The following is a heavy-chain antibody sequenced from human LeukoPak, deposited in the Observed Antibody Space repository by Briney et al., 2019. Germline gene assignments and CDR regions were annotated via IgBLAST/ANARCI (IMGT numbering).Heavy chain of an antibody. CDR1: GFTFTTYG. V-gene: IGHV3-30*02. J-gene: IGHJ3*02. CDR3: AKAAYKQLVYGAFDI. CDR2: IQNDEIDK. D-gene: IGHD6-13*01. Sequence: PGGSLRLSCAASGFTFTTYGMHWVRQAPGKGLEWVAFIQNDEIDKFYADSVKGRFTISRDNSKNTLYLQMNSLRAEDTALYYCAKAAYKQLVYGAFDIWGQGTMVTVSS.